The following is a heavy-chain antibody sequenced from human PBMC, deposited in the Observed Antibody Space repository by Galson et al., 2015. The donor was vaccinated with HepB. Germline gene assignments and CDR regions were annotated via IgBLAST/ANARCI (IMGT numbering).Heavy chain of an antibody. CDR2: IYPRDSDT. J-gene: IGHJ4*02. Sequence: QSGAEVKKPGESLRISCKASGFTFTNFWIGWVRQMPGKGLEWMGIIYPRDSDTRYSPSFQGQVTISADKSISTAYLQWTSLKASDTAMYYCARELRSGYYDYWGQGTLVTVSS. V-gene: IGHV5-51*03. CDR1: GFTFTNFW. D-gene: IGHD3-22*01. CDR3: ARELRSGYYDY.